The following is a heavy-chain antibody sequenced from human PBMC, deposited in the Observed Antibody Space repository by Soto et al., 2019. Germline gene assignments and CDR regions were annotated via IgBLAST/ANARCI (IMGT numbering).Heavy chain of an antibody. D-gene: IGHD3-16*01. V-gene: IGHV3-23*01. J-gene: IGHJ4*02. Sequence: PGGSLRFSCAASGFTFSNSALRWVRQAPGKGLQWVSSITDSGVSTYYTDSVKGRFTISRDNSKNTLYVQMNSLRVDDTAVYYCVAGEFFDYWGQGTLVTVSS. CDR2: ITDSGVST. CDR3: VAGEFFDY. CDR1: GFTFSNSA.